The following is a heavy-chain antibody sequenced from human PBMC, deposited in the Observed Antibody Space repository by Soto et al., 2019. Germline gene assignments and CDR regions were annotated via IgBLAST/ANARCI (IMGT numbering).Heavy chain of an antibody. Sequence: PGGSLRLSCAASGFTFSSYAMSWVRQAPGKGLEWASAISGSGGSTYYADSVKGRFTISRDNSKNTLYLQMNSLRAEDTAVYYCARDQDGNDQLLSYYYYYYMDVWGKGTTVTVSS. CDR2: ISGSGGST. D-gene: IGHD2-2*01. CDR1: GFTFSSYA. CDR3: ARDQDGNDQLLSYYYYYYMDV. J-gene: IGHJ6*03. V-gene: IGHV3-23*01.